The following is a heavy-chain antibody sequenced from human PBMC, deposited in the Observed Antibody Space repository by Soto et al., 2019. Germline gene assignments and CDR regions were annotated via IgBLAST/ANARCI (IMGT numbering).Heavy chain of an antibody. CDR2: IYYSGST. Sequence: QVQLQESGPGLVKPSQTLSLTCTVSGGSISSGGYYWSWIRQHPGKGLEWIGYIYYSGSTYYNPSLKSRVTISVDTSKNQFSLKLSSVTAADTAEYYSARVGSVARSNYGMDVWGQGTTVTVSS. J-gene: IGHJ6*02. CDR1: GGSISSGGYY. V-gene: IGHV4-31*03. D-gene: IGHD5-12*01. CDR3: ARVGSVARSNYGMDV.